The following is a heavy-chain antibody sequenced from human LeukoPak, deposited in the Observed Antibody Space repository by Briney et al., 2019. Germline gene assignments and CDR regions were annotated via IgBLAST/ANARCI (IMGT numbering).Heavy chain of an antibody. D-gene: IGHD2-15*01. CDR3: AIEGWPQRSSYSYH. Sequence: ASVKLSCSAAAYTFTAYYITRVRRAPGQGLEWMGWINPNTGGTNFAQRFQGRVTTTRDTSINTAYMELSSLRSDDTAMYYCAIEGWPQRSSYSYHWVQGTLVTVSS. CDR1: AYTFTAYY. J-gene: IGHJ5*02. V-gene: IGHV1-2*02. CDR2: INPNTGGT.